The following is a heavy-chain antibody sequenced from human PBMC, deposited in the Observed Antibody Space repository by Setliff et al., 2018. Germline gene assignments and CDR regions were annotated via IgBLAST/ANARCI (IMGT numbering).Heavy chain of an antibody. CDR3: ARGPLVGTTEYYLDY. CDR2: ITSSSTYI. D-gene: IGHD1-26*01. CDR1: GFTFSIYS. J-gene: IGHJ4*02. Sequence: RLSCATSGFTFSIYSMNWVRQAPGKGLEWVSSITSSSTYISYADSLRGRFTISRDNAKNSLYLQMNSLRAEDTAVYYCARGPLVGTTEYYLDYWGQGTLVTVSS. V-gene: IGHV3-21*01.